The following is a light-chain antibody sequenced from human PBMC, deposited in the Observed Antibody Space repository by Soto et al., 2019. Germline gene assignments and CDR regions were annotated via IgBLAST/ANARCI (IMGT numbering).Light chain of an antibody. CDR3: SSYAGSNNFGV. V-gene: IGLV2-8*01. J-gene: IGLJ1*01. Sequence: LTQPPSASGSPGQSVTISCTGTSSDVGGYNYVSWYQQHPGKAPKLMIYEVSKRPSGVPDRFSGSKSGNTASLTVSGLQAEDEADYYCSSYAGSNNFGVFGTGTKVTVL. CDR2: EVS. CDR1: SSDVGGYNY.